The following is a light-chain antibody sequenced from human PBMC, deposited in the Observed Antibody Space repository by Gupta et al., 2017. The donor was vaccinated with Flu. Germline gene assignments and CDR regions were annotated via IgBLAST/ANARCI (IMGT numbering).Light chain of an antibody. CDR3: RQGRQRPPWT. CDR1: QSHLHSNGYNY. V-gene: IGKV2-28*01. Sequence: DIVMTPSPLSLPVTPGEPASTPCRSSQSHLHSNGYNYLAWYLQKRGQAPQLLIYLGSNRAAGVPDRFSGSGSGTDFTLKISRVEAEDVGVYYCRQGRQRPPWTFGQGTKVEIK. CDR2: LGS. J-gene: IGKJ1*01.